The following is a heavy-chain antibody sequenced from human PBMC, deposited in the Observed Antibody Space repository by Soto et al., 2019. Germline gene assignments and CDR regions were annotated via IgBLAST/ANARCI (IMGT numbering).Heavy chain of an antibody. CDR1: GGTFSSYA. CDR2: IIPIFGTA. D-gene: IGHD3-22*01. J-gene: IGHJ4*02. V-gene: IGHV1-69*13. CDR3: ATRKSSGYNVADYYFDY. Sequence: ASVKVSCKASGGTFSSYAISWVRQAPGQGLEWMGGIIPIFGTANYAQKFQGRVTITADESTSTAYMELSSLRSEDTAVYYCATRKSSGYNVADYYFDYWGQGTLVTVSS.